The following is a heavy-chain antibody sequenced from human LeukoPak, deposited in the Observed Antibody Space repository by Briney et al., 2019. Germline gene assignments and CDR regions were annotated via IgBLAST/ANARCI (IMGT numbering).Heavy chain of an antibody. CDR3: ARDRVVVVSGMDV. Sequence: AGGSLRLSCAASGFTFSSYGMHWVRQAPGKGLEWVAVIWYDGSNKYYADSVKGRFTISRDNSKNTLYLQMNSLRAEDTAVYYCARDRVVVVSGMDVWGQGTTVTVSS. CDR2: IWYDGSNK. J-gene: IGHJ6*02. D-gene: IGHD2-2*01. V-gene: IGHV3-33*01. CDR1: GFTFSSYG.